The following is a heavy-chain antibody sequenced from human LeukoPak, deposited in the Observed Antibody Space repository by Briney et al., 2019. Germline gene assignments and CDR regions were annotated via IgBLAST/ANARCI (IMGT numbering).Heavy chain of an antibody. V-gene: IGHV1-2*06. CDR3: ARGYSSSRGSFDY. D-gene: IGHD6-6*01. CDR1: GYTFTGYY. CDR2: INPNNGGT. Sequence: ASVKVSCKASGYTFTGYYMHWVRQAPGQGLEWMGRINPNNGGTNYAQKFQGRVTMTRDTSISTAYMELSRLRSDDTAVYYCARGYSSSRGSFDYWGQGTLVTVSS. J-gene: IGHJ4*02.